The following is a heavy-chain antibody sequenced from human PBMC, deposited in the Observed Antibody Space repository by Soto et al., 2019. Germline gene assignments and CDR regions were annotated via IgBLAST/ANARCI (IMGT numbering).Heavy chain of an antibody. V-gene: IGHV4-59*01. D-gene: IGHD4-17*01. CDR1: GGSISSYY. CDR2: IYYSGST. Sequence: SETLSLTCTVSGGSISSYYWSWIRQPPGKGLEWIGYIYYSGSTNYNPSLKSRVTISVDTSKNQFSLKLSSVTAADTAVYYCARGSYGAHAFDIWGQGTMVTVS. CDR3: ARGSYGAHAFDI. J-gene: IGHJ3*02.